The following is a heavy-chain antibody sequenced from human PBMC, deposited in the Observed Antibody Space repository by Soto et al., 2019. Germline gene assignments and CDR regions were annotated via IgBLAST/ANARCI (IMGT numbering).Heavy chain of an antibody. V-gene: IGHV1-69*12. Sequence: QVQLVQSGAEVRQPASSVKVSCKTSGGTFSSYAISWVRQSAGQGLEWMGGIVPIVDTSTYAQKFQGRVTITAEESTSTVYMELSSLRSDDTAVYYCVRVVAIPGYPDNWGQGTLVTVSS. CDR2: IVPIVDTS. CDR1: GGTFSSYA. CDR3: VRVVAIPGYPDN. J-gene: IGHJ4*02. D-gene: IGHD5-12*01.